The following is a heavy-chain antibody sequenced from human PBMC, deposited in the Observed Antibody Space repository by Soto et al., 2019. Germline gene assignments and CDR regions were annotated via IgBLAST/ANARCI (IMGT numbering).Heavy chain of an antibody. D-gene: IGHD2-2*02. CDR2: IKHDGSQK. Sequence: DVQLVESGGGLVQPGGSLRLSCTASGFTFSKFWMSWVRQAPGKGLEWVANIKHDGSQKDYVDSVKGRFTISRDNAKNSLYLQMNSLRVDDTAVYYCARLLLYSVSGRGWFDPWGQGTLVTVSS. CDR3: ARLLLYSVSGRGWFDP. CDR1: GFTFSKFW. J-gene: IGHJ5*02. V-gene: IGHV3-7*03.